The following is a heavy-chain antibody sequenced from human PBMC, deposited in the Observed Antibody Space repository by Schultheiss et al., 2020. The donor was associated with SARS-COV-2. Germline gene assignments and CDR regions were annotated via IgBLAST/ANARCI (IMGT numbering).Heavy chain of an antibody. CDR2: IYPGDSDT. J-gene: IGHJ4*02. CDR1: GYSFTSHW. CDR3: ARGEMGATEKGDCDY. V-gene: IGHV5-51*01. D-gene: IGHD1-26*01. Sequence: GGSLRLSCKGSGYSFTSHWIGWVRQKTGKGLEWMGSIYPGDSDTRYSPSFQGQVTISADKSISTAYLQWSSLKASDTAMYYCARGEMGATEKGDCDYWGQGTLVTVSS.